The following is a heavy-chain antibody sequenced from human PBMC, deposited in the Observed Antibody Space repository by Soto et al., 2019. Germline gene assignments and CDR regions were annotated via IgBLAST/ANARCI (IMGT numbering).Heavy chain of an antibody. Sequence: QVQLVQSGAEVKKPGASVKVSCKASGYTFTSYGISWVRQAPGQGLEWMGWISAYNGNTNYAQKLKGRVTMTTDTATSTAYMGLRSLRSDNTAVYYCARDLYSSSWGFYYYYGMDVWGQGTTVTVSS. CDR3: ARDLYSSSWGFYYYYGMDV. CDR1: GYTFTSYG. CDR2: ISAYNGNT. D-gene: IGHD6-13*01. V-gene: IGHV1-18*01. J-gene: IGHJ6*02.